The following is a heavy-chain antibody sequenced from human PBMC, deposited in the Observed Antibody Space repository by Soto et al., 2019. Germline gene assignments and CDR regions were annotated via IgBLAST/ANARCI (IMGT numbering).Heavy chain of an antibody. J-gene: IGHJ6*03. Sequence: ASVKVSCKVSGYTLTELSMHWVRQAPGKGLEWMGGFDPEDGETIYAQKFQGRVTMTEDTSTDTAYMELSSLRSGDTAVYYCATETKWRRLKSRYYYYYMDGWGKGTTVTVSS. CDR1: GYTLTELS. V-gene: IGHV1-24*01. CDR2: FDPEDGET. CDR3: ATETKWRRLKSRYYYYYMDG. D-gene: IGHD5-12*01.